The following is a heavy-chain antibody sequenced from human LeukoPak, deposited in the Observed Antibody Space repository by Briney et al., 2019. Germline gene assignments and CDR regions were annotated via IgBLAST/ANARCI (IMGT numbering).Heavy chain of an antibody. J-gene: IGHJ3*02. CDR2: INHSGST. CDR1: GGSFSGYY. D-gene: IGHD3-22*01. CDR3: ARAAGTYYYDSSGSPDAFDI. V-gene: IGHV4-34*01. Sequence: SETLSLPCAVYGGSFSGYYWSWIRQPPGKGLEWIGEINHSGSTNYNPSLKSRVTISVDTSKNQFSLKLSSVTAADTAVYYCARAAGTYYYDSSGSPDAFDIWGQGTMVTVSS.